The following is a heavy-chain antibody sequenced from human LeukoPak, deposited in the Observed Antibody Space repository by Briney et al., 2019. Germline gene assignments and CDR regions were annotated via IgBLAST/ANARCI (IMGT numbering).Heavy chain of an antibody. V-gene: IGHV3-23*01. CDR2: ISGSGGST. D-gene: IGHD1-26*01. Sequence: PGGSLRLSCAASGFTFSSYAMSWVRQAPGKGLEWVSRISGSGGSTYYADSVKGRFTISRDNSKNTLYLQMNSLRAEDTAVYYCAKISTSRSGYIDYWGQGTLVTVSS. CDR1: GFTFSSYA. CDR3: AKISTSRSGYIDY. J-gene: IGHJ4*02.